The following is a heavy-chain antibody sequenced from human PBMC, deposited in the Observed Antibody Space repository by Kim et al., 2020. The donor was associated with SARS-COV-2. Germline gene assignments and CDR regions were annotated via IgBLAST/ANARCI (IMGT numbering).Heavy chain of an antibody. CDR2: VRHDAEKE. V-gene: IGHV3-30*02. CDR3: AREGSTTVNYFDS. CDR1: GFTFVGYG. Sequence: GGSLRLSCAASGFTFVGYGMHWVRQAPGKGLEWVAYVRHDAEKEYHAESLKGRFTISRDNSKNTIYLEMKNLRVEDTAIYYCAREGSTTVNYFDSWGHGTLLTVSP. J-gene: IGHJ4*01. D-gene: IGHD1-1*01.